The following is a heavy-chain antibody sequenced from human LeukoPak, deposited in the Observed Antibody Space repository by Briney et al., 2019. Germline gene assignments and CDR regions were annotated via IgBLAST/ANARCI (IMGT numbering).Heavy chain of an antibody. Sequence: GGSLRLPCTVSGFTVSSNSMSWVRQAPGKGLEWVSFIYSDNTHYPDSVKGRFTISRDNSKNTLYLQMNSLRAEDTAVYYCARRAGAYSHPYDYWGQGTLVTVSS. CDR1: GFTVSSNS. CDR2: IYSDNT. V-gene: IGHV3-53*01. CDR3: ARRAGAYSHPYDY. D-gene: IGHD4/OR15-4a*01. J-gene: IGHJ4*02.